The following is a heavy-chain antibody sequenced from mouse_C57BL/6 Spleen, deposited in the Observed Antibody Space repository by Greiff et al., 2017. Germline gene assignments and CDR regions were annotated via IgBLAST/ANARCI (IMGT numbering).Heavy chain of an antibody. D-gene: IGHD3-1*01. Sequence: QVQLQQPGAELVMPGASVKLSCKASGYTFTSYWMHWVKQRPGQGLEWIGEIDPSDSYTNYNQKFKGKSTLTVDKSSSTAYMQLRSLTSEDSAVYYCASGRRWFAYWGQGTLVTVSA. CDR3: ASGRRWFAY. V-gene: IGHV1-69*01. J-gene: IGHJ3*01. CDR1: GYTFTSYW. CDR2: IDPSDSYT.